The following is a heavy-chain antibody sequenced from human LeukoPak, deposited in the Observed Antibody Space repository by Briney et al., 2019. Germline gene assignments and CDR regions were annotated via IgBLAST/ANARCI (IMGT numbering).Heavy chain of an antibody. Sequence: GGSLRLSCAASGFTFSSYWMHWVRQAPGKGLVWVSRINSDGSSTSYADSVRGRFSISRDNAKSTLYLQMNSLRAEDTAVYYCARGLSGYASSLGYWGQGTLVTVSA. J-gene: IGHJ4*02. V-gene: IGHV3-74*01. D-gene: IGHD6-6*01. CDR3: ARGLSGYASSLGY. CDR2: INSDGSST. CDR1: GFTFSSYW.